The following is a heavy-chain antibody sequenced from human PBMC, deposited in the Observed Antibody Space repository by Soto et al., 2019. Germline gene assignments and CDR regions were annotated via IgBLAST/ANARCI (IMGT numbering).Heavy chain of an antibody. V-gene: IGHV4-61*01. CDR1: GGSVSSGSYY. Sequence: PSETLSLTCTVSGGSVSSGSYYWSWIRQPPGKGLEWIGYIYYSGSTNYNPSLKSRVTISVDTSKNQFSLKLLSVTTADTAVYFCAAVEARSRNLAPYYLDFWGQGTLVTVSS. CDR3: AAVEARSRNLAPYYLDF. CDR2: IYYSGST. D-gene: IGHD6-13*01. J-gene: IGHJ4*02.